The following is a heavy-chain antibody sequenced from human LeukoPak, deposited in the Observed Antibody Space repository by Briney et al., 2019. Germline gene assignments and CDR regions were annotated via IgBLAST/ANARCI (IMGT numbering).Heavy chain of an antibody. D-gene: IGHD2-2*01. CDR2: ISAYNGNT. CDR1: GYTFTSYG. V-gene: IGHV1-18*01. CDR3: ARGVSGYCSSTSCSRGFDP. J-gene: IGHJ5*02. Sequence: ASVTVACKASGYTFTSYGISWVRQAPGQGLEWMGLISAYNGNTNYAQKLQGRVTMTTDTSTSTAYMALRSLRSDVTAVYYCARGVSGYCSSTSCSRGFDPWGQGTLVTVSS.